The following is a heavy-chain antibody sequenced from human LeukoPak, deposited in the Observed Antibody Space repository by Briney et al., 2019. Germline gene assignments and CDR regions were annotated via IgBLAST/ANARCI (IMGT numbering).Heavy chain of an antibody. Sequence: ASVKVSCKASGYTFTYYAMHWARQAPGQGLQWMGWITPGGGTNYPQKFQGRVAITWDTSITTAYMDLSRLTSDDTAVYYCARDRYGDGFAHFDYWGQGALVTVSS. J-gene: IGHJ4*02. V-gene: IGHV1-2*02. CDR2: ITPGGGT. D-gene: IGHD5-24*01. CDR3: ARDRYGDGFAHFDY. CDR1: GYTFTYYA.